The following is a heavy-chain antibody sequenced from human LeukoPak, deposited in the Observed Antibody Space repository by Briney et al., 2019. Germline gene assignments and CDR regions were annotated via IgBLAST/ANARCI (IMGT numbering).Heavy chain of an antibody. V-gene: IGHV3-74*01. CDR1: GFTFIAYG. Sequence: GGSLRLSCAAPGFTFIAYGMQWVRQAPGKGLVWVSRINPDGSSTSYADSVKGRFTVSRDNAKNTLYLQVNSLRAEDTAVYFCTRELPREVALDYWGQGTLVTVSS. CDR3: TRELPREVALDY. CDR2: INPDGSST. D-gene: IGHD1-26*01. J-gene: IGHJ4*01.